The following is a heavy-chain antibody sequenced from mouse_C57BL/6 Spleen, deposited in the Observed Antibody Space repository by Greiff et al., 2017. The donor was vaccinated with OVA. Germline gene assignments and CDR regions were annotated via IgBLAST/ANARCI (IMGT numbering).Heavy chain of an antibody. J-gene: IGHJ1*03. Sequence: EVKVVESGPGMVKPSQSLSLTCTVTGYSITSGYDWHWIRPFPGNKLEWMGYISYSGSTNYNPSLKSRISITHDTSKHHFFLKLNSVTTEDTATYYCASQTGYWYFDVWGTGTTVTVSS. CDR2: ISYSGST. CDR1: GYSITSGYD. V-gene: IGHV3-1*01. D-gene: IGHD4-1*01. CDR3: ASQTGYWYFDV.